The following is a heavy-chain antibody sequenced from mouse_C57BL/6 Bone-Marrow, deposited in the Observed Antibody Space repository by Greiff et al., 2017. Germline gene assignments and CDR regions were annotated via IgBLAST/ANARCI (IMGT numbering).Heavy chain of an antibody. CDR1: GYSITSGYY. Sequence: EVKLMESGPGLVKPSQSLSLTCSVTGYSITSGYYWNWIRQFPGNKLEWMGYISYDGSNNYNPSLKNRISITRDTSKNQFFLKLNSVTTEYTATYYCARDKYYGNSLTGTSYAMDYWGQGTSVTVSS. CDR3: ARDKYYGNSLTGTSYAMDY. D-gene: IGHD1-1*01. CDR2: ISYDGSN. J-gene: IGHJ4*01. V-gene: IGHV3-6*01.